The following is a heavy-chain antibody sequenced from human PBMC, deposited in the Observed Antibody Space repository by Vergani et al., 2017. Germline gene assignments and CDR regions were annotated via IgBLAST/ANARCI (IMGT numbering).Heavy chain of an antibody. J-gene: IGHJ3*02. Sequence: QVQLQQWGAGLLKPSETLSLTCAVYGGSFSGYYWSWIRQPPGQGLEWVGEINHSGSTNYNPSLKSRVTISVDTSQNQFSLKLNTVTAADTAVYYCARRGNIVVVVAARGAFDIWGQGTMVTVSS. V-gene: IGHV4-34*01. CDR2: INHSGST. CDR1: GGSFSGYY. D-gene: IGHD2-15*01. CDR3: ARRGNIVVVVAARGAFDI.